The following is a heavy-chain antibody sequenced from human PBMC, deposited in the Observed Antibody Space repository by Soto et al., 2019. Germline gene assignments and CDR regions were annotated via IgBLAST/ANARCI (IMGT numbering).Heavy chain of an antibody. D-gene: IGHD6-19*01. V-gene: IGHV3-23*01. CDR2: ITNSGST. CDR3: ARTDKFNSQSSGWANRFDY. CDR1: GFTFSNYA. Sequence: EVQLLESGGGLVQPGGSLRLFCEASGFTFSNYAMTWVRQAPGKGLEWVSTITNSGSTYYGDTVRGRFTISRDNSKNTVYLQMNSLRAEDTAIYYCARTDKFNSQSSGWANRFDYWGQGTLVTASS. J-gene: IGHJ4*02.